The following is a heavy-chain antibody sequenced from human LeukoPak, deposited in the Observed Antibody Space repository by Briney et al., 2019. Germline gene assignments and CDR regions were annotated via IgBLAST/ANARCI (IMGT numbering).Heavy chain of an antibody. CDR2: IYYSGST. J-gene: IGHJ4*02. D-gene: IGHD5-24*01. Sequence: PSETLSLTCTVSGGSISSYYWSWLRQPPGKGLEWIGYIYYSGSTNYNPSLKSRVTISVDTSKNQVALNLTSMTAADTAVYYCARALGGYNWGVDYWGQGTLVTVSS. V-gene: IGHV4-59*01. CDR1: GGSISSYY. CDR3: ARALGGYNWGVDY.